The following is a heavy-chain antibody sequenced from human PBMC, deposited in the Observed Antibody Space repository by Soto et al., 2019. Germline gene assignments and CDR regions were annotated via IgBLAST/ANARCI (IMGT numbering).Heavy chain of an antibody. CDR2: IYLDGST. CDR3: ARGSDYYDTSGPPGY. Sequence: QVQLQESGPGLVKASGTLSLTCVVSGGSINTGHWWSWVRQTPGKGLEWIGEIYLDGSTNYNPSLKRRFTLXLEKSKNQFSLKLNSVTAADTAVYYCARGSDYYDTSGPPGYWGQGTLVTVSS. J-gene: IGHJ4*02. V-gene: IGHV4-4*02. CDR1: GGSINTGHW. D-gene: IGHD3-22*01.